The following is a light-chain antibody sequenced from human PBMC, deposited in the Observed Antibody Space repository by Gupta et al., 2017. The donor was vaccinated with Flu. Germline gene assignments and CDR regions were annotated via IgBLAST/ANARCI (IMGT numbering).Light chain of an antibody. Sequence: ESVTLSCRAGESVNSNHLAWYQQKPGQAPRLLMYGTSNRAPGIPDRFSGGGSGTDFTLTINRLEPEDSAVFYCHHYGTSPYTFGQGTNLEIK. J-gene: IGKJ2*01. CDR1: ESVNSNH. V-gene: IGKV3-20*01. CDR2: GTS. CDR3: HHYGTSPYT.